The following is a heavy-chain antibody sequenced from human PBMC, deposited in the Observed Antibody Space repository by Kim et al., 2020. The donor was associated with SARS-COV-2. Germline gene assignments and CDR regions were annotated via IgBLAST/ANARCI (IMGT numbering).Heavy chain of an antibody. CDR3: ARAGYSGYEIRSY. Sequence: GGSLRLSCAASGFTFSSYGMHWVRQAPGKGLEWVAVIWYDGSNKYYADSVKGRFTISRDNSKNTLYLQMNSLRAEDTAVYYCARAGYSGYEIRSYWGQGTLVTVSS. J-gene: IGHJ4*02. CDR2: IWYDGSNK. CDR1: GFTFSSYG. D-gene: IGHD5-12*01. V-gene: IGHV3-33*01.